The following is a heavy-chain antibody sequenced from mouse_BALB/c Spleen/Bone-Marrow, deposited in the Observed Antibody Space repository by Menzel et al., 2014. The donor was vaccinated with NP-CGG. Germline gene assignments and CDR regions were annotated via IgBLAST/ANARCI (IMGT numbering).Heavy chain of an antibody. V-gene: IGHV1-53*01. CDR3: SLLGDY. D-gene: IGHD1-1*01. CDR2: INPYNGGT. CDR1: GYTFTRYY. J-gene: IGHJ2*01. Sequence: QVQLQQSGAELVKPGASVKLSCKASGYTFTRYYMYWVKQRPGQGLEWIGGINPYNGGTHFNEKFKSKATLTVDKSSSPAYMQLNSLTSEDSAVYYCSLLGDYWGQGTTLTVSS.